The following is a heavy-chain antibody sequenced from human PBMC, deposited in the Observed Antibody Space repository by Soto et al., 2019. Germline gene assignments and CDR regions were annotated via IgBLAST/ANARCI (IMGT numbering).Heavy chain of an antibody. CDR3: SLDYDFWSGFDFDY. V-gene: IGHV3-15*07. Sequence: GGSLRLSCAASGFTFSNAWMNWVRQAPGKGLEWVGRIKSKTDGGTTDYAAPVKGRFTISRDDSKNTLYLQMNSLKTEDTAVYYCSLDYDFWSGFDFDYWGQGTLVTVSS. D-gene: IGHD3-3*01. J-gene: IGHJ4*02. CDR1: GFTFSNAW. CDR2: IKSKTDGGTT.